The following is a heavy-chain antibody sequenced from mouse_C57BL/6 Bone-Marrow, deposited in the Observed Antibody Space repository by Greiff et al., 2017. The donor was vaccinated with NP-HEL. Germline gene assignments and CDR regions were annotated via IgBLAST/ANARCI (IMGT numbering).Heavy chain of an antibody. J-gene: IGHJ2*01. D-gene: IGHD2-4*01. Sequence: EVKLVESGPGLVKPSPTVFLTCTVTGISITTGNYRWSWIRQFPGNKLEWIGYIYYSGTITYTPFLTSRTTITRDTPKNQFFREMNSLTAEDTATDSGARYYDYDGYCDYWGQGTTLTVSS. V-gene: IGHV3-5*01. CDR2: IYYSGTI. CDR1: GISITTGNYR. CDR3: ARYYDYDGYCDY.